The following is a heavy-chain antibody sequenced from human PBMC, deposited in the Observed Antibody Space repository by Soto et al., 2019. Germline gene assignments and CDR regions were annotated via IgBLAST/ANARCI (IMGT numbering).Heavy chain of an antibody. Sequence: EVQLSQSGGGLVQPGGSLRLSCAGSGFTFINYAMNWVRQAPGKGLEWVSSISGGGDATFFANSVRGRFTISRDNSDNTVTLQMNSLGVDDTAVYYCARKILGSTSRPDYWYFDLWVRGTRVTVSS. CDR2: ISGGGDAT. CDR3: ARKILGSTSRPDYWYFDL. V-gene: IGHV3-23*01. CDR1: GFTFINYA. J-gene: IGHJ2*01. D-gene: IGHD7-27*01.